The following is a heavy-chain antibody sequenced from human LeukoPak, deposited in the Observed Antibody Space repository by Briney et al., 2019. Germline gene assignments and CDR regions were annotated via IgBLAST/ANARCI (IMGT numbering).Heavy chain of an antibody. CDR3: AKDRAKVAGINYFDY. J-gene: IGHJ4*02. CDR1: GFTFSSYG. CDR2: IRYDGSNK. V-gene: IGHV3-30*02. Sequence: GGSLRLSCAASGFTFSSYGMHWVRQAPGKGLEWVAFIRYDGSNKYYADSVKGRFTISRDNSKNTLYLQMNSLRAEDTAVYYCAKDRAKVAGINYFDYWGQGTLVTVSS. D-gene: IGHD6-19*01.